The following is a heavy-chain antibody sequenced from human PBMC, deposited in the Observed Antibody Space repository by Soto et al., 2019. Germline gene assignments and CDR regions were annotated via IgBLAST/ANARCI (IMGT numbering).Heavy chain of an antibody. CDR3: AGGTGYIIDH. D-gene: IGHD3-9*01. J-gene: IGHJ4*02. Sequence: EVQLVESGGGLVQPGGSLRLSCVASEFTFTNYLMNWVRQAPGKGLEWVANIKQDGSEKHYVDSVKGRFTISRDNAKNTLYLQMSSLRAEDTAFYYCAGGTGYIIDHWGQGTLVTGSS. CDR2: IKQDGSEK. V-gene: IGHV3-7*05. CDR1: EFTFTNYL.